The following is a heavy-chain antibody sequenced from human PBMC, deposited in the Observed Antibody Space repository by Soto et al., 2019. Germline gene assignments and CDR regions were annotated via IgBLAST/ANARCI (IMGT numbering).Heavy chain of an antibody. V-gene: IGHV3-21*01. CDR3: ARDNLGCSSTSCYVSGYDFY. D-gene: IGHD2-2*01. CDR2: ISSSSSYI. J-gene: IGHJ4*02. Sequence: PGGSLRLSCAASGFTFSSYSMNWVRQAPGKGLEWVSSISSSSSYIYYADSVKGRFTISRDNAKNSLYLQMNSLRAEDTAVYYCARDNLGCSSTSCYVSGYDFYWGQGTLVTVSS. CDR1: GFTFSSYS.